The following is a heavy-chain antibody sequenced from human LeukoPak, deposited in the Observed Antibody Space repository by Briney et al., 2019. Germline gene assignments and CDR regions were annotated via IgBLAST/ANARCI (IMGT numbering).Heavy chain of an antibody. CDR2: IYYNGDT. J-gene: IGHJ4*02. CDR1: GGSISSSNYY. V-gene: IGHV4-39*07. Sequence: SETLSLTCTVSGGSISSSNYYWGWIRQPPGKGLEWIGSIYYNGDTYYSPSLKSRATISTDTSKNQFSLRLSSVTAADTAVYYCARGNILTGYCFDFWGQGALVTVSS. CDR3: ARGNILTGYCFDF. D-gene: IGHD3-9*01.